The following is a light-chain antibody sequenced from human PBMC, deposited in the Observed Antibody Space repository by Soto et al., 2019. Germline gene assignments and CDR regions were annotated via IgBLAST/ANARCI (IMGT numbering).Light chain of an antibody. CDR1: QSISTY. CDR3: QQNYNTPWT. CDR2: AAS. Sequence: DIQMTQSPSSLSASVGDRVTITCRASQSISTYLNWYQQKPGKPPKFLIYAASSLQSGVPSRFSGSGSGTDFTLTISSLQPEDFATYYCQQNYNTPWTLGQGTKVEIK. J-gene: IGKJ1*01. V-gene: IGKV1-39*01.